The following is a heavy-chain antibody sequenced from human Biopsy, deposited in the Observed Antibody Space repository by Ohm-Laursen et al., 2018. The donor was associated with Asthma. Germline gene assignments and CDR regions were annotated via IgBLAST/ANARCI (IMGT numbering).Heavy chain of an antibody. J-gene: IGHJ6*02. CDR1: GGSFSNFA. D-gene: IGHD5-12*01. CDR3: ARGYSGSDRIVYYYSGMEV. V-gene: IGHV1-69*13. Sequence: GASVKVSCEASGGSFSNFAISWVRQAPRQGLEWMGGLIPDLGSADYAQMFEGRVTITADESTSTAYMELSSLRSEDTAVYYCARGYSGSDRIVYYYSGMEVWGQGTTVTVSS. CDR2: LIPDLGSA.